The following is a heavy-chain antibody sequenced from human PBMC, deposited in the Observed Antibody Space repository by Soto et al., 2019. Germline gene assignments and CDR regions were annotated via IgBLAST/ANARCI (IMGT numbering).Heavy chain of an antibody. J-gene: IGHJ6*02. CDR2: IDLSGATT. V-gene: IGHV3-23*01. CDR1: GLTFNNYA. Sequence: GGSLRLSCAASGLTFNNYAMTWVRQAPGKGLEWVSAIDLSGATTYYADSVKGRFTISRDNSKNTVFLQMNSLRVEDTAVYYCPVWYGGHYCYYYYGMDVWGQGTTVTVSS. CDR3: PVWYGGHYCYYYYGMDV. D-gene: IGHD3-10*01.